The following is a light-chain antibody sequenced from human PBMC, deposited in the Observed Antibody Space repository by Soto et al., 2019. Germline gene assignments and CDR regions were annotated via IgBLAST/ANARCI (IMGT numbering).Light chain of an antibody. CDR1: SSDVGGYNY. J-gene: IGLJ1*01. Sequence: QSALTQPASVSRSPGQSITISCTGTSSDVGGYNYVSWYQQHPGKAPKLMIYDVSNRPSGVSNRFSGSKSGNTASLTISGLQAEDEADYYCSSYTSSSTYVFGTGTSSPS. CDR2: DVS. CDR3: SSYTSSSTYV. V-gene: IGLV2-14*01.